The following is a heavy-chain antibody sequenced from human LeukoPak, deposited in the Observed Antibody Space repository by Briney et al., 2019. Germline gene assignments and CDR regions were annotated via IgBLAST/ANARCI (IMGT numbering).Heavy chain of an antibody. CDR2: ISYDGSNK. D-gene: IGHD2-15*01. CDR1: GFTFSSYA. Sequence: GGSLRPSCAASGFTFSSYAMHWVRQAPGKGLEWVAVISYDGSNKYYADSVKGRFTISRDNSKNTLYLQMNSLRAEDTAVYYCAREGVVAARGAFDIWGQGTMVTVSS. J-gene: IGHJ3*02. V-gene: IGHV3-30-3*01. CDR3: AREGVVAARGAFDI.